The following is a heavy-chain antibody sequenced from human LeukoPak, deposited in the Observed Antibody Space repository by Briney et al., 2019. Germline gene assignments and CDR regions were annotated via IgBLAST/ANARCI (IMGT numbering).Heavy chain of an antibody. V-gene: IGHV1-2*02. Sequence: ASVKVSCKASGYTFTGYYMHWVRQAPGQGLEWMGWINPNSGGTNYAQKFQGRVTMTRDTSISTAYMELSRLRSDDTAVYYCARDLPGFTIYDYVWGSYRPFDYWGQGTLVTVPS. CDR2: INPNSGGT. CDR1: GYTFTGYY. J-gene: IGHJ4*02. D-gene: IGHD3-16*02. CDR3: ARDLPGFTIYDYVWGSYRPFDY.